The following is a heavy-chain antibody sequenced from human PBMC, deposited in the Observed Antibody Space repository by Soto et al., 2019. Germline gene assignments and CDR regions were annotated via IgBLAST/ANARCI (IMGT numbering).Heavy chain of an antibody. D-gene: IGHD3-10*01. J-gene: IGHJ4*02. V-gene: IGHV1-18*01. CDR3: ARDGYYYGSGSYANNFDY. CDR2: ISAYNGNT. CDR1: GYTFTSYG. Sequence: QVQLVQSGAEVKKPGASVKVSCKASGYTFTSYGISWVRQAPGQGLEWMGWISAYNGNTNYAQKLQGRVTMTTDTXTXTXXMELRSLRSDDTAVYYCARDGYYYGSGSYANNFDYWGQGTLVTVSS.